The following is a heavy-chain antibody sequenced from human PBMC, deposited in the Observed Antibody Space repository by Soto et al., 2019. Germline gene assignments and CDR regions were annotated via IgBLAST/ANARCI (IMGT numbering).Heavy chain of an antibody. D-gene: IGHD3-3*01. CDR3: ARTHILEWLEPYYFDY. V-gene: IGHV4-59*01. Sequence: PSETLSLTCTVSGGSISSYYWSWIRQPPGKGLEWIGYIYYSGSTNYNPSLKSRVTISVDTSKNQFSLKLSSVTAADTAVYYCARTHILEWLEPYYFDYWGQGTLVTVSS. CDR2: IYYSGST. CDR1: GGSISSYY. J-gene: IGHJ4*02.